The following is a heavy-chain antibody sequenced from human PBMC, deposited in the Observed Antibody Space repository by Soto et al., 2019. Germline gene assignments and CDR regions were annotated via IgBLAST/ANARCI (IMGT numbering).Heavy chain of an antibody. V-gene: IGHV3-15*01. CDR1: GFTFSNAW. J-gene: IGHJ6*04. Sequence: GGSLRLSCAASGFTFSNAWMSWVRQAPGKGLEWVGRIKSKTDGGTTDYAAPVKGRFTISRDDSKNTLYLQMNSLKTEDTAVYYCTARNWNDVIYRPDVWGKGTTVTVSS. CDR2: IKSKTDGGTT. CDR3: TARNWNDVIYRPDV. D-gene: IGHD1-1*01.